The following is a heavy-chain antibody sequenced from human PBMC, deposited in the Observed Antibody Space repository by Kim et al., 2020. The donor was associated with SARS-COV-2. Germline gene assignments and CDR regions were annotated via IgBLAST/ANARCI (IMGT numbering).Heavy chain of an antibody. CDR3: ARIRPGAQWLLDAIDY. CDR1: GFTFSDYY. D-gene: IGHD6-19*01. J-gene: IGHJ4*02. Sequence: GGSLRLSCAASGFTFSDYYMSWIRQAPGKGLEWVSYISSSSSYTNYADSVKGRFTISRDNAKNSLYLQMNSLRAEDTAVYYCARIRPGAQWLLDAIDYWGQGTLVTVSS. V-gene: IGHV3-11*03. CDR2: ISSSSSYT.